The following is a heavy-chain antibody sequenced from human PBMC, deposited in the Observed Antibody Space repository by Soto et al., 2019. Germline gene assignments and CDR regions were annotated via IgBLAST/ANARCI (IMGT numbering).Heavy chain of an antibody. CDR1: GFTFISYA. D-gene: IGHD6-6*01. CDR2: ISGSDDST. V-gene: IGHV3-23*01. CDR3: AKRSSSSTFDY. J-gene: IGHJ4*02. Sequence: EVQLLESGGGLVQPVESLRRSCAASGFTFISYAMSWVRQAPGKGLEWVSVISGSDDSTYYADSVKGRFTISRDNSKNTLYLQMNSLRAEDTAVYYCAKRSSSSTFDYWGQGNLVTVSS.